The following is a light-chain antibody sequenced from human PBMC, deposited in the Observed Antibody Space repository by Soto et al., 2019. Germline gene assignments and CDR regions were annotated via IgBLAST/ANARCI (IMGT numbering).Light chain of an antibody. CDR1: QTISSW. CDR3: QHYNSYSEA. V-gene: IGKV1-5*03. J-gene: IGKJ1*01. Sequence: EIRMSQSPSTLSGSIGDRVTITCRASQTISSWLAWYQQKPGKAPKLLIYKASTLKSGVPSRFSGSGSGTEFTPTISSLQPDDFATYYCQHYNSYSEAFGQGTKVAIK. CDR2: KAS.